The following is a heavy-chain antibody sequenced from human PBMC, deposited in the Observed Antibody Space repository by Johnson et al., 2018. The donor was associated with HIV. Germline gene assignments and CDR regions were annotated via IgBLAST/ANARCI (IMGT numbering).Heavy chain of an antibody. CDR2: IRYDGRNK. J-gene: IGHJ3*02. D-gene: IGHD5-18*01. V-gene: IGHV3-30*02. CDR3: ARGVRNSYGYLLGTFDI. CDR1: GFTFSSYG. Sequence: QVQLVESGGGVVQPGGSLRLSCAASGFTFSSYGMHWVRQAPGKGPEWVAFIRYDGRNKYFAYSVTARSTISTDNSKDTLYLQMNSLRREDTAVYYCARGVRNSYGYLLGTFDIWGQGTMVTVSS.